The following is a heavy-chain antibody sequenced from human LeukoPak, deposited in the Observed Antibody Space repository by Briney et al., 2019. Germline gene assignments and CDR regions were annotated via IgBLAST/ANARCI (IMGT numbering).Heavy chain of an antibody. CDR3: ARGPYDYVWGSYRYVDKYYFDY. V-gene: IGHV4-59*01. CDR1: GGSISSYY. Sequence: PSETLSLTCTVSGGSISSYYWSWIRQPPGKGLEWIGYIYYSGSTNYNPSLKSRVTISVDTSKNQFSLKLSSVTAADTAVYYCARGPYDYVWGSYRYVDKYYFDYWGQGTLVTVSS. CDR2: IYYSGST. D-gene: IGHD3-16*02. J-gene: IGHJ4*02.